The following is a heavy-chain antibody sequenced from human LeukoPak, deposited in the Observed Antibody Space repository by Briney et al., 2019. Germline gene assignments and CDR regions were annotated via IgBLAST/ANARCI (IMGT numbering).Heavy chain of an antibody. CDR3: AKRFLEWLSPGGCFDY. Sequence: PGGSLRLSCAASGFTFSSYAMSWVRQAPGKGLEWVSAISGSGGSTYYADSVKGRFTISRDNSKNTLYLQMNSLRAEDTAVYYCAKRFLEWLSPGGCFDYWGQGTLVTVSS. CDR1: GFTFSSYA. V-gene: IGHV3-23*01. D-gene: IGHD3-3*01. CDR2: ISGSGGST. J-gene: IGHJ4*02.